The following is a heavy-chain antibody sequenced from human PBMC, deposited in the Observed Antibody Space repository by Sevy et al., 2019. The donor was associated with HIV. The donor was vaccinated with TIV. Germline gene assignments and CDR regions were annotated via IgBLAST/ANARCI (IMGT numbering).Heavy chain of an antibody. V-gene: IGHV3-15*07. CDR2: IKSKSDGGTR. CDR1: GFTFSNAW. CDR3: CTLWFGESTGSLITDY. D-gene: IGHD3-10*01. J-gene: IGHJ4*02. Sequence: GGSLRLSCAASGFTFSNAWMNWVRQAPGKGLEWVGRIKSKSDGGTREYAAPVKGKFTISRDDSKNKLYLQMNSLKIEDTAVYYCCTLWFGESTGSLITDYWGQGTLVTVSS.